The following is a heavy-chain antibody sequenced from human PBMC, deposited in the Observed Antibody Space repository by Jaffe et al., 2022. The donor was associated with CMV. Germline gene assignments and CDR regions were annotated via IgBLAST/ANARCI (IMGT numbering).Heavy chain of an antibody. V-gene: IGHV1-2*02. D-gene: IGHD5-12*01. CDR1: GYTFTGYY. CDR3: ARFVEDGYNAAPDAFDI. Sequence: QVQLVQSGAEVKKPGASVKVSCKASGYTFTGYYMHWVRQAPGQGLEWMGWINPNSGGTNYAQKFQGRVTMTRDTSISTAYMELSRLRSDDTAVYYCARFVEDGYNAAPDAFDIWGQGTMVTVSS. J-gene: IGHJ3*02. CDR2: INPNSGGT.